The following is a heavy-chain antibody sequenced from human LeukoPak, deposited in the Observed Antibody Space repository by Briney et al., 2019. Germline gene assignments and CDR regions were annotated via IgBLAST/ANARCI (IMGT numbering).Heavy chain of an antibody. V-gene: IGHV3-21*01. J-gene: IGHJ4*02. CDR3: ERVLSGCMTTRCELDY. CDR2: ISSTSSYI. D-gene: IGHD2-8*01. Sequence: PGGSLRLSCAASGFAFNTYSMNWVRQAPGKGPEWVSSISSTSSYIYYADSVRGRVTISRDNAKNSLFLQMNSLRVEDTGVYYCERVLSGCMTTRCELDYWGQGTLVTVSS. CDR1: GFAFNTYS.